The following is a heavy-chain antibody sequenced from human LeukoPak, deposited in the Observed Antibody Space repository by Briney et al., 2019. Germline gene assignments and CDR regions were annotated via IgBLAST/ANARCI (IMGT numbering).Heavy chain of an antibody. D-gene: IGHD3-10*01. CDR3: ARGPYGSGSYY. J-gene: IGHJ4*02. CDR2: IYYSGTT. V-gene: IGHV4-30-4*01. Sequence: KTSGTLSLTCSVSGGSISSGDYYWSWIRQPPGKGLEWIGYIYYSGTTYYNPSLKSRVTISVDTSKNQFSLKLTSVTAADTAVYYCARGPYGSGSYYWGQGTLVTVSS. CDR1: GGSISSGDYY.